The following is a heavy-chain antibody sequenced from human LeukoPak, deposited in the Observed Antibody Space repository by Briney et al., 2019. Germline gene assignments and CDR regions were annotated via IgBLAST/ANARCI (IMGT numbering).Heavy chain of an antibody. V-gene: IGHV4-59*01. Sequence: SETLSLTCTVSGGSISSYYWSWIRQPPGKGLEWIGYIYYSGSTNDNPSLKSRVTISVDTSKNQFSLKLSSVTAADTAVYYCARVGWRYCSGGSCLGRDYYYYYMDVWGKGTTVTVSS. CDR2: IYYSGST. CDR3: ARVGWRYCSGGSCLGRDYYYYYMDV. J-gene: IGHJ6*03. CDR1: GGSISSYY. D-gene: IGHD2-15*01.